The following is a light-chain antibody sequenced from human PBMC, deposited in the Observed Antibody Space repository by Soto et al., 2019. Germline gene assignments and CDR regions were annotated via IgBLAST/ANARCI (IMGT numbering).Light chain of an antibody. CDR1: QSVRSSV. J-gene: IGKJ2*01. Sequence: EIVLTQSPGTLSLSPGERATLSCRASQSVRSSVLAWYQQKPGQAPRLLIYGASSRATGIPDRFSGSGSGTDFTLTISRLEPEDFAVDYCQQYGSSPYTFGQGTKLEIK. V-gene: IGKV3-20*01. CDR2: GAS. CDR3: QQYGSSPYT.